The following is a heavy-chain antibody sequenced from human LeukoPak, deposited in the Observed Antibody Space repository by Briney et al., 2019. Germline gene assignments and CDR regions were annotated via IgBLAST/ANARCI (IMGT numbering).Heavy chain of an antibody. CDR2: INPKSGGT. Sequence: ASVKVSCKTSGYTFTDYYMHWVRRAPGQGLEWMGWINPKSGGTKYAQKFQGKVTMTRDTSISTAYLELTSLTSDDTAVYYCASECQLLFDYWGQGILVTVSS. J-gene: IGHJ4*02. CDR1: GYTFTDYY. CDR3: ASECQLLFDY. V-gene: IGHV1-2*02. D-gene: IGHD2-2*01.